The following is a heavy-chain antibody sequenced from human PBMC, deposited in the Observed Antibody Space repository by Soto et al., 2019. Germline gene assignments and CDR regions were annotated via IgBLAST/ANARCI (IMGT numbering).Heavy chain of an antibody. J-gene: IGHJ6*02. V-gene: IGHV3-30*18. CDR1: GFTFSSYG. Sequence: GGSLRLSCAASGFTFSSYGMHWVRQAPGKGLEWVAVISYDGSNKYYADSVKGRFTISRDNSKNTLYLQMNSLRAEDTAVYYCAKLGCFGELLEYYYYGMDVWGPGTTVTVSS. D-gene: IGHD3-10*01. CDR3: AKLGCFGELLEYYYYGMDV. CDR2: ISYDGSNK.